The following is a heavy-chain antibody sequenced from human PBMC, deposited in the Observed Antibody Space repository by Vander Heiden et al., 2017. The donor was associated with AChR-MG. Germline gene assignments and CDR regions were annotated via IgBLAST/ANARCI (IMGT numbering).Heavy chain of an antibody. D-gene: IGHD6-6*01. CDR1: GGTFSSYA. Sequence: QVQLVQSGAEVKKPGSSVKVSCKASGGTFSSYAISWVQQAPGQGLEWMGGIIPIFGTANYAQKFQGRVTITADESTSTAYMELSSLRSEDTAVYYCARAGSSSSSYYYGMDVWGQGTTVTVSS. V-gene: IGHV1-69*01. CDR3: ARAGSSSSSYYYGMDV. CDR2: IIPIFGTA. J-gene: IGHJ6*02.